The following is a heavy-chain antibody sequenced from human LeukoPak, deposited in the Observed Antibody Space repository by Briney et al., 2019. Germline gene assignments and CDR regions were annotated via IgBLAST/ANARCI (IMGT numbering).Heavy chain of an antibody. V-gene: IGHV1-18*01. CDR1: GYTFTSYG. J-gene: IGHJ4*02. CDR2: ISAYNGNT. CDR3: ARDPLKIHCSSTSCYNPISSD. Sequence: GASVKVSCKASGYTFTSYGISWVRQAPGQGLEWMGWISAYNGNTNYAQKLQGRVTMTTDTSTSTAYMELRSLRSDDTAVYYCARDPLKIHCSSTSCYNPISSDWGQGTLLTVSS. D-gene: IGHD2-2*02.